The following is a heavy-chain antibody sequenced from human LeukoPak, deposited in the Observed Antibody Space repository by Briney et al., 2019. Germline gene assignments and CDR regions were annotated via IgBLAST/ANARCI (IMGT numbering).Heavy chain of an antibody. CDR1: GFTFSTYV. J-gene: IGHJ4*02. V-gene: IGHV3-64D*06. Sequence: HTGGSLRLSCSVSGFTFSTYVMLWLRQAPGKGLEYVSAISSSGENTYYAVSVKSGFTINRDKSKNTLYLQMSSLRDDDTAVYCCGRGTGYWGQGTLVTVS. CDR3: GRGTGY. CDR2: ISSSGENT.